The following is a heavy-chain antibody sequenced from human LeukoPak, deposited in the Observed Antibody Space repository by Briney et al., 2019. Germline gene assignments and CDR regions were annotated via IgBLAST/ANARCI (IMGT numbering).Heavy chain of an antibody. D-gene: IGHD6-13*01. V-gene: IGHV4-59*01. CDR1: GASISSYY. CDR3: AREVGTYSSRGGFYYYYMDV. J-gene: IGHJ6*03. Sequence: SETLSLTCTVSGASISSYYWSWIRQPPGKGLEWIGNIDYSGSTNFNPSLKSRVTISLGTSKNQFSLRLSSVTAADTAVYYCAREVGTYSSRGGFYYYYMDVWGKGTTVTVSS. CDR2: IDYSGST.